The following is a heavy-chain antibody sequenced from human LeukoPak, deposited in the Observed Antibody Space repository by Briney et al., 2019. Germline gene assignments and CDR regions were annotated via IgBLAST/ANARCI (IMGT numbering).Heavy chain of an antibody. CDR1: GYTFTSYD. V-gene: IGHV1-2*02. Sequence: ASVKVSCKASGYTFTSYDINWVRQATGQGLEWMGWINPNSGGTNYAQKFQGRVTMTRDTSISTAYMELSRLRSDDTAVYYCARGGTMVRGVISYYYYYMDVWGKGTTVTVSS. D-gene: IGHD3-10*01. CDR2: INPNSGGT. J-gene: IGHJ6*03. CDR3: ARGGTMVRGVISYYYYYMDV.